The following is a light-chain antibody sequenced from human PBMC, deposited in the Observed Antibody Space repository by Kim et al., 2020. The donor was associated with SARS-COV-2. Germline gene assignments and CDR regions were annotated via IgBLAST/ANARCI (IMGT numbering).Light chain of an antibody. V-gene: IGKV1-39*01. Sequence: ASVGDRVFITCQSSQTINTYLNWYQQKPGRAPRLLIYAASHLQRGVPSRFSATGSGTVFTLTITSVQAEDVATYYCQQSYATPTTFGRGTKVDIK. J-gene: IGKJ1*01. CDR3: QQSYATPTT. CDR1: QTINTY. CDR2: AAS.